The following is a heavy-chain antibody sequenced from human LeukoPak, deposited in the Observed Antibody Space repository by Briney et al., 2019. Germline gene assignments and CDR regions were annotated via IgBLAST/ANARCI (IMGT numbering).Heavy chain of an antibody. J-gene: IGHJ4*02. CDR1: GFTFSSYG. CDR2: ISYDGSNK. Sequence: GGSLRLSCAASGFTFSSYGMHWVRQAPGKGLEWVAVISYDGSNKYYADSVKGRFTISRDNSKNTLYLQMNSLRAEDTAVYYCAKEVKDFWSGYYFDYWGQGTLVTVSS. CDR3: AKEVKDFWSGYYFDY. V-gene: IGHV3-30*18. D-gene: IGHD3-3*01.